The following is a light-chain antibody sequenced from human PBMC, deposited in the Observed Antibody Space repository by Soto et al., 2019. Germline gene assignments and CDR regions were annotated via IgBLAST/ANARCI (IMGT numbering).Light chain of an antibody. CDR2: EVN. J-gene: IGLJ3*02. CDR3: CSYAGSSTWV. CDR1: SSDDR. Sequence: QSVLTQPASVSGSPGQSITISFTGTSSDDRVSWYQQHPGKAPKVMIYEVNKRPSGVSNLFSGSKSGNTASLTISGLQAADEGDYYCCSYAGSSTWVFGGGTKVTVL. V-gene: IGLV2-23*02.